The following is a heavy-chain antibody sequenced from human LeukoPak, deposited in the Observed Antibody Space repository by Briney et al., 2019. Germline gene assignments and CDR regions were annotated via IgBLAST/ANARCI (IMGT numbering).Heavy chain of an antibody. J-gene: IGHJ4*02. CDR1: GYTFTSYG. V-gene: IGHV1-18*01. CDR3: ARVNGDYEKTYYFDY. CDR2: ISAYNGNT. Sequence: ASVKVSCKASGYTFTSYGISWVRQAPGQGLEWMGWISAYNGNTNYAQKLEGRVTMTTDTSTSTACMELRSLRSDDTAVYYCARVNGDYEKTYYFDYWGQGTLVTVSS. D-gene: IGHD4-17*01.